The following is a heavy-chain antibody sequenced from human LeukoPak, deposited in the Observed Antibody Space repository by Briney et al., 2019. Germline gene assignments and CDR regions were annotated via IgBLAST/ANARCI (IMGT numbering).Heavy chain of an antibody. D-gene: IGHD3-9*01. CDR2: INHSGST. J-gene: IGHJ3*02. Sequence: PSETLSLTCAVYGGSFSGYYWSWIRQPPGKGLEWNGEINHSGSTNYNPSLKSRVTISVDTSKNQFSLKLSSVTAADTAVYYCARAPHHLRYFGWYPPAAFDIWGQGTMVTVSS. V-gene: IGHV4-34*01. CDR3: ARAPHHLRYFGWYPPAAFDI. CDR1: GGSFSGYY.